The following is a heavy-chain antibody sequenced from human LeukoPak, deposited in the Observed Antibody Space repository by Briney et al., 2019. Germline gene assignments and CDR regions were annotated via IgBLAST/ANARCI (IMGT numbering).Heavy chain of an antibody. D-gene: IGHD6-6*01. CDR2: INHSGST. V-gene: IGHV4-34*01. J-gene: IGHJ4*01. CDR3: ARGWGAARHLYFDY. CDR1: GGSISSYY. Sequence: SETLSLTCTVSGGSISSYYWSWIRQPPGKGLEWIGEINHSGSTNYNPSLKSRVTISVDTSKNQFSLKLSSVTAADTAVYYCARGWGAARHLYFDYWGHGTLVTVSS.